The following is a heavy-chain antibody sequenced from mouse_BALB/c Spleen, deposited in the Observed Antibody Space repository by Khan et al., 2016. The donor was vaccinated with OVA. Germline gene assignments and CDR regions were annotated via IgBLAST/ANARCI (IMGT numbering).Heavy chain of an antibody. CDR3: ARNEYDFFAD. CDR1: GFVISSNW. V-gene: IGHV1-80*01. D-gene: IGHD2-14*01. CDR2: ISPGDGDT. J-gene: IGHJ3*01. Sequence: QVQLQQSGAELVRPGSSVRFSCKASGFVISSNWMNWVKQRPGQGLEWIGQISPGDGDTKYNRKFQGKATLTSDTSSSTSYMQISSLTSEDSEVYFCARNEYDFFADWGEGTLVTVYA.